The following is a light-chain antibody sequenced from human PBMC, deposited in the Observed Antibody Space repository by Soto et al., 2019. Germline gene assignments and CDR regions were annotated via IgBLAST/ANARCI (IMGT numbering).Light chain of an antibody. CDR3: QQYGVSPS. Sequence: EIVLTQSPGTLSLSPGERATVSCRASQTISNTFFAWYQQRPGQSPRPLIYGASGRAAGIPDRFSGSGSGTDFTLSISRLEPEDFAVYYCQQYGVSPSFGGGTKV. V-gene: IGKV3-20*01. CDR1: QTISNTF. J-gene: IGKJ4*01. CDR2: GAS.